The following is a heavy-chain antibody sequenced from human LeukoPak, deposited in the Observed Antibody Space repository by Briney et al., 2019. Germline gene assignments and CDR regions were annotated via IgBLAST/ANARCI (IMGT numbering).Heavy chain of an antibody. Sequence: PSGTLSLTCTVSGYSISSGYYWGWIRQPPGQGLEWIGSIYHSGSTYYNPSLKSRVTISVDTSKNQFSLKLSSVTAADTAVYYCARVKLGYYDFWSGYKGIIDYWGQGTLVTVSS. D-gene: IGHD3-3*01. CDR1: GYSISSGYY. V-gene: IGHV4-38-2*02. J-gene: IGHJ4*02. CDR3: ARVKLGYYDFWSGYKGIIDY. CDR2: IYHSGST.